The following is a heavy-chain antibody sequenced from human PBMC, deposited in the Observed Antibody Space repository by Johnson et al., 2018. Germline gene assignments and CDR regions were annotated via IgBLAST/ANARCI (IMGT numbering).Heavy chain of an antibody. V-gene: IGHV3-13*01. D-gene: IGHD7-27*01. CDR3: ARGPDGVNWGNYYGMDV. CDR1: GFTFSSYD. J-gene: IGHJ6*02. Sequence: VQLVESGGGLVQXGGSXRLXCAASGFTFSSYDMHWVRQATGKGLEWVSAIGPAGDTYYPGSVKGRFTLSRENAKNSLYLQMNSLRAGDTAVYYCARGPDGVNWGNYYGMDVWGQGTTVTVSS. CDR2: IGPAGDT.